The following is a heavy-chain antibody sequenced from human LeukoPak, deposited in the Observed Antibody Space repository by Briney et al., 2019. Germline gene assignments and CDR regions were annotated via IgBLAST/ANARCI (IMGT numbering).Heavy chain of an antibody. CDR1: GFAFSDYS. J-gene: IGHJ4*02. V-gene: IGHV3-21*05. Sequence: GGSLRLSCAASGFAFSDYSLNWVRQAPGKGLEWVANTRGSGSGMGSGNYYAGSVKGRFTTSRDNAKSSLYLQMNSLRAEDTAFYYCARDDNWGFDYWGQGALVTVSS. D-gene: IGHD7-27*01. CDR3: ARDDNWGFDY. CDR2: TRGSGSGM.